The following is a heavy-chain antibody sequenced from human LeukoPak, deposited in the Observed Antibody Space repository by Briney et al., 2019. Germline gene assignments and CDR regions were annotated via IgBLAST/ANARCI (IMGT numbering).Heavy chain of an antibody. J-gene: IGHJ4*01. CDR3: ARGRSLFYYDGSGWIFDY. V-gene: IGHV4-34*01. D-gene: IGHD3-22*01. CDR2: INHSGST. CDR1: GGSFSGYY. Sequence: SETLSLTCAVYGGSFSGYYWSWIRQPPGKGLEWIGEINHSGSTNYNPSLKSRVTISVDTSKNQFSLKLSSVTAADTAVYYCARGRSLFYYDGSGWIFDYWGPGTLVNVSS.